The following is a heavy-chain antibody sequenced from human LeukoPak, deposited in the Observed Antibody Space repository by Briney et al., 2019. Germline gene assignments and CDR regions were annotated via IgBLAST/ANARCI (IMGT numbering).Heavy chain of an antibody. J-gene: IGHJ4*02. D-gene: IGHD5-12*01. CDR2: INYDGREK. CDR1: GFTFSRFW. Sequence: GGSLRLSCAASGFTFSRFWLSWVRHAPGKGLEWVANINYDGREKYYVDSVKGRFTISRDNAKNSLFLQMNSLGTEDTAVYYCARWLRQGDYWGQGTLVTVSS. V-gene: IGHV3-7*01. CDR3: ARWLRQGDY.